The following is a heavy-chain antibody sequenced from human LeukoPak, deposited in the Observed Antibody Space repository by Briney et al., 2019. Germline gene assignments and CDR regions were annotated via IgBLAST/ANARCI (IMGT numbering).Heavy chain of an antibody. CDR2: ISAYNGNT. D-gene: IGHD5-12*01. V-gene: IGHV1-18*01. CDR3: ARQAPVWWLRFTYYYYYMDV. CDR1: GYTFTSYG. J-gene: IGHJ6*03. Sequence: ASVKVCCKASGYTFTSYGISWVRQAPGQGLEWMGWISAYNGNTNYAQKLQGRVTMTTDTSTSTAYMELRSLRSDDTAVYYCARQAPVWWLRFTYYYYYMDVWGKGTTVTISS.